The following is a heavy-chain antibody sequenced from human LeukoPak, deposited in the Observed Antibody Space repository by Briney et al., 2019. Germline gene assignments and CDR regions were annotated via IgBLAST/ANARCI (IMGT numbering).Heavy chain of an antibody. CDR3: AKDLSGRNIVVVPAEA. CDR1: GFTFSNYA. J-gene: IGHJ4*02. CDR2: ISGSSDNT. Sequence: GESLRLSCEASGFTFSNYAMSWVRQAPGKGLEWVSSISGSSDNTNYADSVKGRFTISGDNSKNILYLQMNSLRAEDTAVYYCAKDLSGRNIVVVPAEAWGQGTLVTVSS. V-gene: IGHV3-23*01. D-gene: IGHD2-2*01.